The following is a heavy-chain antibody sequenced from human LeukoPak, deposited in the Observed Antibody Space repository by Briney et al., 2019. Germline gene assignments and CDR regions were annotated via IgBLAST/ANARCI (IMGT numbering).Heavy chain of an antibody. Sequence: SQTLSLTCTVSGGSISSGGYYWSWIRQHPGKGLEWIGYIYYSGSTYYNPSLKSRVTISVDTSKNQFSLKLSSVTAADTAVYYCARGDSSGYDAFDIWGPGTMVTVSS. CDR3: ARGDSSGYDAFDI. J-gene: IGHJ3*02. D-gene: IGHD3-22*01. CDR2: IYYSGST. CDR1: GGSISSGGYY. V-gene: IGHV4-31*03.